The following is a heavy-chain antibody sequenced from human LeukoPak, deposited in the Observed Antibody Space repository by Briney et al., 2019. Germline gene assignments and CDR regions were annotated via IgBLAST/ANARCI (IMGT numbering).Heavy chain of an antibody. CDR3: APSSDNYNVS. Sequence: VQPGGSLKLSCAASGFTFSGSSMHWVRQASGKGLEWVGRITSSYATAYAASVKGRFTISRDVSGNTAYLQMNSLRTEDTAVYYCAPSSDNYNVSWGQGTLVTVSS. J-gene: IGHJ5*02. CDR2: ITSSYAT. CDR1: GFTFSGSS. V-gene: IGHV3-73*01. D-gene: IGHD3-22*01.